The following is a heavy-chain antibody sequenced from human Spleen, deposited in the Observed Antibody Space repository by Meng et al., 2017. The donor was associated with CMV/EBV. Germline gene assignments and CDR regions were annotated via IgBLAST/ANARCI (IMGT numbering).Heavy chain of an antibody. CDR3: AREWSLAFFDWFDP. D-gene: IGHD2/OR15-2a*01. J-gene: IGHJ5*02. V-gene: IGHV4-61*01. CDR1: GDSVSRGSFF. CDR2: IYDNEST. Sequence: SETLSLTCTISGDSVSRGSFFWTWIRQSPGKGLEWLGYIYDNESTCYNPSLKSRLTISLDTSKNQFSLNLSAVTAADTAGYYCAREWSLAFFDWFDPWGQGILVTVSS.